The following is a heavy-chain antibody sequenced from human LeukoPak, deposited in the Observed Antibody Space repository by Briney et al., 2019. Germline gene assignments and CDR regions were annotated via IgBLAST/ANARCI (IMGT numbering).Heavy chain of an antibody. Sequence: GGSLRLSCAASGFTFGDYGMSWVRQAPGKGLEWVSSINWNGGNTAYADSVKGRFTISRDTAKDSLYLQLNSLRAENTALYYCARDRGWLQYIDYWGQGTLVTVSS. V-gene: IGHV3-20*04. J-gene: IGHJ4*02. CDR1: GFTFGDYG. D-gene: IGHD5-24*01. CDR3: ARDRGWLQYIDY. CDR2: INWNGGNT.